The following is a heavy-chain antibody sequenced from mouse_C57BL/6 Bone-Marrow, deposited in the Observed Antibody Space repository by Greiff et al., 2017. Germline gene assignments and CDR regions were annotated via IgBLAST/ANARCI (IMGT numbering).Heavy chain of an antibody. CDR2: ISGGGGNT. J-gene: IGHJ1*03. CDR3: SRQVTTVLATKYFDV. Sequence: EVNVVESGGGLVKPGGSLKLSCAASGFTFSSYTMSWVRQTPEKRLQWVAAISGGGGNTYYPDSVKGRFTISRDNYKNILYLQMSSLRSEDTALXYCSRQVTTVLATKYFDVWGTGTTVTVSS. V-gene: IGHV5-9*01. CDR1: GFTFSSYT. D-gene: IGHD1-1*01.